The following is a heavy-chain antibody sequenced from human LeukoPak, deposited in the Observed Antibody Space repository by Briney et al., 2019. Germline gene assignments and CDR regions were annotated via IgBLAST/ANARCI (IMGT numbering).Heavy chain of an antibody. CDR3: VSGYGGY. D-gene: IGHD4-17*01. Sequence: PSETLSLTCAVYGGSFSGYYWSWIRQPPGKGLEWIGEINHSGSTNYNPSLKSRVTISVDTSKNQFSLKLSSVTAADTAVYYCVSGYGGYWGQGTLVTVSS. CDR2: INHSGST. J-gene: IGHJ4*02. CDR1: GGSFSGYY. V-gene: IGHV4-34*01.